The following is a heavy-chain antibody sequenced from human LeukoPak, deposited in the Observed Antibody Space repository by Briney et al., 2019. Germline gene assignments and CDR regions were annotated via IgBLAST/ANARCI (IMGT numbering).Heavy chain of an antibody. CDR2: ISYDGIYT. D-gene: IGHD6-19*01. CDR1: GFTFSSYA. Sequence: PGGSLRLSCAASGFTFSSYAVHWVRQAPGKGLGWVAVISYDGIYTYYADSVKGRFTISRDNSRNTLYLEMNSLRAEDTAVYYCARGADGSYSSGSYSSHYGMDVWGQGTTVTVSS. CDR3: ARGADGSYSSGSYSSHYGMDV. J-gene: IGHJ6*02. V-gene: IGHV3-30-3*01.